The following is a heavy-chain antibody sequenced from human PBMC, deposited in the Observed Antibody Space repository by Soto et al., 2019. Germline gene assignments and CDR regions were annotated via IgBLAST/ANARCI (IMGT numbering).Heavy chain of an antibody. CDR3: AKDRFVTAYGDSFDH. CDR1: GFTFSNYA. CDR2: ISSSGGTT. V-gene: IGHV3-23*01. Sequence: GGSLRLSCAASGFTFSNYAMSWVRQAPGKGLEWVAIISSSGGTTDYADSVKGRFTISRDNSKNILYLRMNSLRAEDTAVYSCAKDRFVTAYGDSFDHWGQGTLVTVSS. J-gene: IGHJ4*02. D-gene: IGHD4-17*01.